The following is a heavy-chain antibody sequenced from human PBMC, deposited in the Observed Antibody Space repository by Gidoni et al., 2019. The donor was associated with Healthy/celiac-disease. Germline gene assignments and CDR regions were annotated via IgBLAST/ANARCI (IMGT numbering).Heavy chain of an antibody. CDR1: GGSISSYY. D-gene: IGHD6-13*01. CDR3: ARSPGSSWSYYFDY. Sequence: QVQLQESGPGLVKPSETLSLTCTVSGGSISSYYWSWIRQPPGKGLEWIGYIYYSGSTNYNPSLKSRVTISVDTSKNQFSLKLSSVTAADTAVYYCARSPGSSWSYYFDYWGQGTLVTVSS. CDR2: IYYSGST. J-gene: IGHJ4*02. V-gene: IGHV4-59*01.